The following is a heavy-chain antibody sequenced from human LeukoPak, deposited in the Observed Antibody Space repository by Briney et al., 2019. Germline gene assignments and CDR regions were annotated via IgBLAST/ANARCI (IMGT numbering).Heavy chain of an antibody. CDR2: TYYRSKWYN. D-gene: IGHD7-27*01. J-gene: IGHJ4*02. CDR3: ARARNWGTTTPYYFDY. V-gene: IGHV6-1*01. CDR1: GDSVSSNSAA. Sequence: SQPLSLTCAISGDSVSSNSAAWNWIRQSPSRGLEWLGRTYYRSKWYNDYAVSVKSRITINPDTSKNQFSLQLNSVTPEDTAVYYCARARNWGTTTPYYFDYWGQGTLVTVSS.